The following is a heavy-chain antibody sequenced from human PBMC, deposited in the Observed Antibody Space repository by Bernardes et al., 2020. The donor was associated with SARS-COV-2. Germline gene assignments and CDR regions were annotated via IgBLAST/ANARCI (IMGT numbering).Heavy chain of an antibody. CDR1: GFRFSNYG. Sequence: GGSLRLSCTVSGFRFSNYGMHWVRQAPGKGLEWVAFISYEGSRKYYLDSLKGRFTVSRDFSKDTLYLQMNSLREDDTAVYYCVKRRSIFELWAGNFDFWGQGTLVTVSS. CDR3: VKRRSIFELWAGNFDF. CDR2: ISYEGSRK. D-gene: IGHD3-10*02. J-gene: IGHJ4*02. V-gene: IGHV3-30*18.